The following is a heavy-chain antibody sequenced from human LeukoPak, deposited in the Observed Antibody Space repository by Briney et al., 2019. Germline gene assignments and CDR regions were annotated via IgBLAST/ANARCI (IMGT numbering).Heavy chain of an antibody. D-gene: IGHD5-12*01. Sequence: GGSPRLSCAASGFTFSSYWMHCVRHAPGEGLVWVSRINIDGISTNYADSVKSQFTISRDNAKNTLYRQINSLIAEDTAVYYCVKSSGSFVWGQGTLVTVSS. J-gene: IGHJ4*02. V-gene: IGHV3-74*01. CDR3: VKSSGSFV. CDR2: INIDGIST. CDR1: GFTFSSYW.